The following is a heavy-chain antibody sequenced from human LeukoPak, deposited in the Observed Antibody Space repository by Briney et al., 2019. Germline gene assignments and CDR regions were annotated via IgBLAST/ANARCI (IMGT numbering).Heavy chain of an antibody. Sequence: GGSLRLSCAASGFTFSSNYMSWVRQAPGKGLEGVSVIYSGGSTYYSDSVKGRFTISRDNSKNTLYLQMNSLRAEDTAVYYCASAGRIAAADYYYYYMDVWGKGTTVTVSS. CDR3: ASAGRIAAADYYYYYMDV. V-gene: IGHV3-66*02. CDR2: IYSGGST. D-gene: IGHD6-13*01. CDR1: GFTFSSNY. J-gene: IGHJ6*03.